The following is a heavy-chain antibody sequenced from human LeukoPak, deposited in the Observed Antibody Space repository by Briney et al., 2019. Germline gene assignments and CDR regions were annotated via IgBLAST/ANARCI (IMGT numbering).Heavy chain of an antibody. J-gene: IGHJ2*01. Sequence: GGSLRLSCAASGFTFSSYSMNWVRQAPGKGLEWVSSISSSSSYIYYADSVKGRFTISRDNAKNSLYLQMNSLRAEDTAVYYCARDRRAAAGNMRSRYFDLWGRGTLVTVSS. CDR2: ISSSSSYI. CDR1: GFTFSSYS. CDR3: ARDRRAAAGNMRSRYFDL. V-gene: IGHV3-21*01. D-gene: IGHD6-13*01.